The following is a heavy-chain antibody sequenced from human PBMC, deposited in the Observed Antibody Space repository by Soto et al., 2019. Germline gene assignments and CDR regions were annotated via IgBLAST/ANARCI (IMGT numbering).Heavy chain of an antibody. CDR1: GFTFSSYA. CDR3: ARSPYCTNGVCYFYFDY. CDR2: ISNDGSNK. V-gene: IGHV3-30-3*01. Sequence: QVQLVESGGGVVQPGRSLRLSCAASGFTFSSYAMHWVRQAPGKGLEWVAVISNDGSNKNYADSVKGRFTISRDNSKNTLYLQMNSLRAEDTAVYYCARSPYCTNGVCYFYFDYWGQGTLVTVSS. J-gene: IGHJ4*02. D-gene: IGHD2-8*01.